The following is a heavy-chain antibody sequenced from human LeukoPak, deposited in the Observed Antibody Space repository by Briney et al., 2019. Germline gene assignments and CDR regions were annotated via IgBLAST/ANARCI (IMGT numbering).Heavy chain of an antibody. D-gene: IGHD6-13*01. CDR3: ARSRFIAAAPDY. V-gene: IGHV3-11*04. CDR1: GFTFGDYF. J-gene: IGHJ4*02. CDR2: ISGSGTTI. Sequence: PGGSLRLSCAASGFTFGDYFMNWLRQTPGKGLEWISYISGSGTTIHYVDSVKGRFTISRDNAKNSLFLQMNSLTVEDTAVYYCARSRFIAAAPDYWGQGTLVTVSS.